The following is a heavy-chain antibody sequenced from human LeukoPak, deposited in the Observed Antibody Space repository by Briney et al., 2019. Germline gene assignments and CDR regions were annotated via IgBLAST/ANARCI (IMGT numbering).Heavy chain of an antibody. J-gene: IGHJ5*02. D-gene: IGHD3-3*01. Sequence: SETLSLTCTVSGGSISSYYWSWIRQPAGKGLVWIGRIYTSGSTNYNPSLKSRVTMSVDTSKNQFSLKLSSVTAADTAVYYCARDAYDFGSGYGSPNWFDPWGPGTLVTVSS. CDR2: IYTSGST. V-gene: IGHV4-4*07. CDR3: ARDAYDFGSGYGSPNWFDP. CDR1: GGSISSYY.